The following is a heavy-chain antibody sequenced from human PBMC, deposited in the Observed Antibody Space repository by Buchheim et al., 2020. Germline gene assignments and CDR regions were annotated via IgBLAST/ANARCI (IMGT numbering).Heavy chain of an antibody. CDR1: GFTFSSYA. CDR2: ISYDGSNK. Sequence: QVQLVESGGGVVQPGRSLRLSCAASGFTFSSYAMHWVRQAPGKGLEWVAVISYDGSNKYYADSVKGRFTISRDNSKNTLYLQMNSLRAEDTAVYYCAKDARGYTYGLFDSWGQGTL. J-gene: IGHJ4*02. D-gene: IGHD5-18*01. CDR3: AKDARGYTYGLFDS. V-gene: IGHV3-30-3*01.